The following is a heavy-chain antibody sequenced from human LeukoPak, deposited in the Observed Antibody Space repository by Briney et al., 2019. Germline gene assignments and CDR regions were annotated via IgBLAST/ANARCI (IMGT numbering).Heavy chain of an antibody. Sequence: WGVLRLSCAASGFTFSNAWMNWVRQAPGKGLEWVGRIKSKTDGGTTDYAAPVKGRFTISRDDSKNTLYLQMNSLKTEDTAVYYCTTDTKYGGNDYWGQGTLVTVSS. CDR3: TTDTKYGGNDY. V-gene: IGHV3-15*07. J-gene: IGHJ4*02. CDR2: IKSKTDGGTT. D-gene: IGHD4-23*01. CDR1: GFTFSNAW.